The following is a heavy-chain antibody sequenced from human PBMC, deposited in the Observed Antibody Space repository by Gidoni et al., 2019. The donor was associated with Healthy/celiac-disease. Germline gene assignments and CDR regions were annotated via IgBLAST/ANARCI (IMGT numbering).Heavy chain of an antibody. V-gene: IGHV1-46*01. Sequence: QVQLVQSGAAVKKPGASVKVSCKASGYTFTSYYMHWVRQAPGQGREWMGIINPSGGSTSYAQKFQGRVTMTRDTSTSTVYMELSSLRSEDTAVYYCARAGRIAAPLDYWGQGTLVTVSS. CDR2: INPSGGST. J-gene: IGHJ4*02. CDR3: ARAGRIAAPLDY. D-gene: IGHD6-6*01. CDR1: GYTFTSYY.